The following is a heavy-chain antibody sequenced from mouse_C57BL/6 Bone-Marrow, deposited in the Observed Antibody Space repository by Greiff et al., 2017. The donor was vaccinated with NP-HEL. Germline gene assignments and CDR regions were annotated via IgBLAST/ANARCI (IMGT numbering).Heavy chain of an antibody. Sequence: QVHVKQPGAELVKPGASVKVSCKASGYTFTSYWMHWVKQRPGQGLEWIGRIHPSDSDTNYNQKFKGKATLTVDKSSSTAYMQLSSLTSEDSAVYYCAIERGLDGYYVDYWGQGTTLTVSS. CDR1: GYTFTSYW. D-gene: IGHD2-3*01. CDR2: IHPSDSDT. V-gene: IGHV1-74*01. CDR3: AIERGLDGYYVDY. J-gene: IGHJ2*01.